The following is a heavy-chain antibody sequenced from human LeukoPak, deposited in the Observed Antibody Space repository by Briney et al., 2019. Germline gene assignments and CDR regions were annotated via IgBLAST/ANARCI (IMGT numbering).Heavy chain of an antibody. CDR1: GFTFAHFA. J-gene: IGHJ6*03. Sequence: GGSLRLSCTASGFTFAHFAMHWVRQAPGKGLEWVSRINWNSGSIHYADSVRGRFTISRDNGKNSLYLEMSSLRPEDTALYFCTKEFGTDYDILTGTYNYYYMDVWGSGTAVTVSS. CDR2: INWNSGSI. D-gene: IGHD3-9*01. V-gene: IGHV3-9*01. CDR3: TKEFGTDYDILTGTYNYYYMDV.